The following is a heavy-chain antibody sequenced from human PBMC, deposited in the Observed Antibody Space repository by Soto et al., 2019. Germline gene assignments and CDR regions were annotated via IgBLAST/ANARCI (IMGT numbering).Heavy chain of an antibody. CDR1: GFTFSSYG. D-gene: IGHD6-13*01. CDR2: ISYDGSNK. CDR3: ASTEGRIAAAGAG. J-gene: IGHJ3*01. Sequence: QVQLVESGGGVVQPGRSLRLSCAASGFTFSSYGMHWVRQAPGKGLEWVAVISYDGSNKYYADSVKGRFTISRDNSKNTLYLQMNSLRAEDTAVYYCASTEGRIAAAGAGWGQGTMVTVSS. V-gene: IGHV3-30*03.